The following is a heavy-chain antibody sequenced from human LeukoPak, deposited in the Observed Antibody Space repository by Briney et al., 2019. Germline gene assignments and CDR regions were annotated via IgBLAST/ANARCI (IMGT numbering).Heavy chain of an antibody. CDR1: GYTFTDYY. J-gene: IGHJ5*02. CDR3: ARGYFTTVVTPLDP. CDR2: INPNSGGT. V-gene: IGHV1-2*02. D-gene: IGHD4-23*01. Sequence: ASVRVSCKASGYTFTDYYMHWVRQAPGQGLEWMGWINPNSGGTNYALKFQGRVTMTRDTSISTAYMELSRLRSDDTAVYYCARGYFTTVVTPLDPWGQGTLVTVSS.